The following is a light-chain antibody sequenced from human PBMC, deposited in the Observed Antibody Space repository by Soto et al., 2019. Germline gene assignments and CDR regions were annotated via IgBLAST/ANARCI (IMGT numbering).Light chain of an antibody. CDR3: SSYAGGGV. CDR1: SSDIGAYNY. CDR2: EVN. Sequence: QSVLTQPPSASGSPGQSVAISCTGTSSDIGAYNYVSWYQQHPGKAPKLIIYEVNKRPSGVPDRFSGSKSGNTASLTVSGLQTEDEADYYCSSYAGGGVFGGGTKLTVL. J-gene: IGLJ3*02. V-gene: IGLV2-8*01.